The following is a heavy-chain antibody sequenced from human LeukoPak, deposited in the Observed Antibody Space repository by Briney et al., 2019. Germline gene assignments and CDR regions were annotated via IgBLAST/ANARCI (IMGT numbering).Heavy chain of an antibody. CDR3: AKALIPRDTAMVKGY. CDR2: IWYDGSSK. D-gene: IGHD5-18*01. Sequence: GRSLRVSCAASGFTFSSYGMHWVRQAPGKGLEWVAVIWYDGSSKYYADSVKGRFTISRDNSRNTLYLRMNSLRAEDTAVYYCAKALIPRDTAMVKGYWGQGTLVTVSS. CDR1: GFTFSSYG. J-gene: IGHJ4*02. V-gene: IGHV3-33*06.